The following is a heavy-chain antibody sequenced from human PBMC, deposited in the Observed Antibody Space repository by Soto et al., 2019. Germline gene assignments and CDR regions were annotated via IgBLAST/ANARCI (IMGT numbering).Heavy chain of an antibody. V-gene: IGHV3-49*04. CDR1: GFTFGDYA. J-gene: IGHJ4*02. Sequence: GSLRLSCTASGFTFGDYAMSWVRQAPGKGLEWVGFIRSKAYGGTTEYAASVKGRFTISRDDSKSIAYLQMNSLKTEDTAVYYCTRNELDYYYDSSGYATPRNFDYWGQGTLVTVSS. CDR2: IRSKAYGGTT. CDR3: TRNELDYYYDSSGYATPRNFDY. D-gene: IGHD3-22*01.